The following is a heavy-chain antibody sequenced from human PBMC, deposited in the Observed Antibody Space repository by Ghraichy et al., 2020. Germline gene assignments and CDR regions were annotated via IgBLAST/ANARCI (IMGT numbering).Heavy chain of an antibody. V-gene: IGHV3-74*01. D-gene: IGHD4/OR15-4a*01. CDR3: VRWEVFGDYGSK. J-gene: IGHJ4*02. CDR1: GFTFSSGW. CDR2: ISADGSNT. Sequence: LSLTCEASGFTFSSGWMYWVRQAPGKGLMWVSLISADGSNTFYADAVKGRFSISRDNAKNTLYLEMNSLRAEDTAVYYCVRWEVFGDYGSKWGQGTLVTVSS.